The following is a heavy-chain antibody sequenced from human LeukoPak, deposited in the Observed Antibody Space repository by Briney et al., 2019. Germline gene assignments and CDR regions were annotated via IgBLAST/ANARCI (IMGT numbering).Heavy chain of an antibody. V-gene: IGHV3-21*01. D-gene: IGHD3-10*01. CDR2: ISSSSSYI. CDR3: ARDRGAPGYYMDL. J-gene: IGHJ6*03. Sequence: GGSLSLSCAASGFTLSSYIMNGVRQAPGKGVEWVSSISSSSSYIYYADSVRGRFTSSRDNAKNSLYLQMNSLRADDTAVYYCARDRGAPGYYMDLWGKGTTVTVSS. CDR1: GFTLSSYI.